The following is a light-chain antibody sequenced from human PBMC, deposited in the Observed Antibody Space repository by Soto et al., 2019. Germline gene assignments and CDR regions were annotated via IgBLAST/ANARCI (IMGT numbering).Light chain of an antibody. Sequence: EIMMTQSPATLSVSPGERATLSCRASQSVGNNLAWYQQKPGQTPRLLIYYASTRATGIPARFSGSGSGTEFTLTISSLQSEDFALYYCQQYNNWPPITFGQGTRLEIK. CDR3: QQYNNWPPIT. J-gene: IGKJ5*01. V-gene: IGKV3-15*01. CDR2: YAS. CDR1: QSVGNN.